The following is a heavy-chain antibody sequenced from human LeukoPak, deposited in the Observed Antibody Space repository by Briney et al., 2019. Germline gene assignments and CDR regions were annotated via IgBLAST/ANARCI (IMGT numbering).Heavy chain of an antibody. Sequence: PSETLSLTCTVSAASVSSYTWSWIRQPPGKGLEWIGYVSDRGRTNYNPSLKSRVTISEDTSKNQFSLKLNSVTAADTAVYYCAVDYGSGSYYWGQGTLVTVSS. J-gene: IGHJ4*02. CDR1: AASVSSYT. CDR2: VSDRGRT. V-gene: IGHV4-59*02. CDR3: AVDYGSGSYY. D-gene: IGHD3-10*01.